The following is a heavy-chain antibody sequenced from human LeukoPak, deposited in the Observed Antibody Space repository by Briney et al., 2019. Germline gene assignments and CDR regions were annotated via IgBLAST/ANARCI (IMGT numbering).Heavy chain of an antibody. V-gene: IGHV3-48*03. CDR3: ARVSNWIDEA. CDR1: GFTFSSYE. CDR2: ISPSGGTTI. D-gene: IGHD1-20*01. J-gene: IGHJ5*02. Sequence: PGGSLRLSCVASGFTFSSYEMNWVRQAPGKGLEWVSYISPSGGTTIYYADSVKGRFTISRDNAKNSLYLQMNSLRDEDTAVYYCARVSNWIDEAWGQGTLVTVSS.